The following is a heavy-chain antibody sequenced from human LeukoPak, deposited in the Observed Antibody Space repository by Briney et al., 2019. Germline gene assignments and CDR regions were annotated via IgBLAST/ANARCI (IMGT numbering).Heavy chain of an antibody. J-gene: IGHJ4*02. CDR2: IYYSGST. Sequence: SETLSLTCTVSGGSISSYYWSWIRQPPGKGLEWIGYIYYSGSTNYNPSLKSRVTISVDTSKNQFSLKLSSVTAADTAVYYCARGITMVRGVFDYWGQGTLVTVSS. CDR3: ARGITMVRGVFDY. D-gene: IGHD3-10*01. CDR1: GGSISSYY. V-gene: IGHV4-59*08.